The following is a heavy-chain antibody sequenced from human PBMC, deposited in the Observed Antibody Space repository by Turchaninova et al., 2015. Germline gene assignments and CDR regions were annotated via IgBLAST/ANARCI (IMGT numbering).Heavy chain of an antibody. CDR3: ARSSLDSDHLQFES. J-gene: IGHJ4*02. V-gene: IGHV1-45*02. Sequence: QMHLVPSGAEVTETTRSGALSGEPSGRTLPFRYLYWGRQAPGQELEWMGSINPYNGYTRYAQKFRDRVTITRDSSLRALYMELRSLKSEDTAIYYCARSSLDSDHLQFESWGQGTLVTVSS. D-gene: IGHD3/OR15-3a*01. CDR1: GRTLPFRY. CDR2: INPYNGYT.